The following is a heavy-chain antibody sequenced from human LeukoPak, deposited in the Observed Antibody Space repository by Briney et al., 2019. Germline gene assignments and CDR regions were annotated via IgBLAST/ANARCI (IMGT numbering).Heavy chain of an antibody. D-gene: IGHD3-16*02. Sequence: GGSLRLSCAASGFTFSSYSMNWVRQAPGKGLEWVSYISSSSSTIYCADSVKGRFTISRDNAKNSLYLQMNSLRAEDTAVYYCARAALYDYVWGSYRPSRCFDYWGQGTLVTVSS. CDR1: GFTFSSYS. J-gene: IGHJ4*02. CDR3: ARAALYDYVWGSYRPSRCFDY. CDR2: ISSSSSTI. V-gene: IGHV3-48*04.